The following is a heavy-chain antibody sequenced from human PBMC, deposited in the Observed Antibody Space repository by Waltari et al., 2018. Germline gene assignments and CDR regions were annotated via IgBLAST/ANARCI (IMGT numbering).Heavy chain of an antibody. CDR2: MNEDGSDI. J-gene: IGHJ4*02. D-gene: IGHD3-16*01. V-gene: IGHV3-7*01. CDR1: GFIFRSRW. Sequence: EVQLVESGGGLVQPGGSLTLPCPASGFIFRSRWKSWVRQAPGKGPEWVANMNEDGSDIYYVDSVKGRFSISRDNAKNSLYLQMNSLRADDTAIYYCARDMGIYTNYVTYWGQGTLVTVSS. CDR3: ARDMGIYTNYVTY.